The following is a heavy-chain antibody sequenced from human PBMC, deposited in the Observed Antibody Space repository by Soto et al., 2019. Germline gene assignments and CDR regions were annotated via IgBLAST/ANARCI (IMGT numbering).Heavy chain of an antibody. D-gene: IGHD3-10*01. Sequence: SETLSLTCAVSGGSISSGGYSWSWIRQPPGKGLEWIGYIYHSGSTYYNPSLKSRVTISVDRSKNQFSLKLSSVTAADTAVYYCASYGSGSHFDYWGQGTLVTVSS. CDR2: IYHSGST. V-gene: IGHV4-30-2*01. CDR3: ASYGSGSHFDY. CDR1: GGSISSGGYS. J-gene: IGHJ4*02.